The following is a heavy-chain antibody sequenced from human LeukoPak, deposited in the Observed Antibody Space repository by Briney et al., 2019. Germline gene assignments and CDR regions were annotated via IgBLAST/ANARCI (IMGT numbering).Heavy chain of an antibody. D-gene: IGHD4-17*01. Sequence: GGSLRLSCAASGFTFSSYEMNWVRQAPGKGLEWLSYINYNGESIYYADSVKGRSTVSRDNARGSLYLQMNSLRGEDTAFYYCARRATVTYHGMDVWGQGTTVTVSS. CDR1: GFTFSSYE. CDR2: INYNGESI. J-gene: IGHJ6*02. V-gene: IGHV3-48*03. CDR3: ARRATVTYHGMDV.